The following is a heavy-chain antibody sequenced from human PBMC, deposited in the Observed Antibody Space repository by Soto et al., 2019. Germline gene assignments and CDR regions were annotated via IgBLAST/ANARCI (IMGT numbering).Heavy chain of an antibody. CDR2: IIPIFGTA. J-gene: IGHJ4*02. V-gene: IGHV1-69*13. CDR1: GGTFSSYA. CDR3: ASLGDGDYDILTGYYDVFDY. D-gene: IGHD3-9*01. Sequence: ASVKVSCKASGGTFSSYAISWVRQAPGQGLEWMGGIIPIFGTANYAQKFQGRVTITADESTSTAYMELSSLRSEDTAVYYCASLGDGDYDILTGYYDVFDYWGQGTLVTVSS.